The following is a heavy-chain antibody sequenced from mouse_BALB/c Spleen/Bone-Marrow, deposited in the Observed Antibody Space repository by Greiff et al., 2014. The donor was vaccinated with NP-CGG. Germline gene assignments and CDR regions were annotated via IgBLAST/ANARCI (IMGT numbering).Heavy chain of an antibody. CDR3: TRGGNWEDFDY. Sequence: EVMLVESGGGLVQPGGSRKLPCAASGFTFSGFGMHWVRQAPEKGLEWVAYISSGSSTIFYADTVKGRFTISRDNPKNTLFLQMTSLRSEDTAMYYCTRGGNWEDFDYWGQGTTLTVSS. CDR1: GFTFSGFG. J-gene: IGHJ2*01. CDR2: ISSGSSTI. D-gene: IGHD4-1*01. V-gene: IGHV5-17*02.